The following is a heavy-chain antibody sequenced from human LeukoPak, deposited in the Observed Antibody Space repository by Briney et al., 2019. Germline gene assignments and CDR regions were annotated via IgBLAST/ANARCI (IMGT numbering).Heavy chain of an antibody. J-gene: IGHJ3*02. Sequence: SETLSLTCTVSGGSISSSSYYWGWIRQPPGKGLEWIGSIYYSGSTYYNPSLKSRVTISVDTSKNQFSLKLSSVTAADTAVYYCASRPRGNNWNDIRAFDIWGQGTMVTVSS. D-gene: IGHD1-1*01. CDR2: IYYSGST. V-gene: IGHV4-39*07. CDR3: ASRPRGNNWNDIRAFDI. CDR1: GGSISSSSYY.